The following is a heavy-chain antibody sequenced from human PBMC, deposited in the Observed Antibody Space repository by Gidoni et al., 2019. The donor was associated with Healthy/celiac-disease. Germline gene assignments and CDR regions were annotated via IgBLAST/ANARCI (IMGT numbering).Heavy chain of an antibody. J-gene: IGHJ4*02. CDR3: ARHLGPNSGWSLFDY. V-gene: IGHV4-39*01. CDR2: IYYSGST. CDR1: GGSISSSSYY. Sequence: QLQLQESGPGLVKPSETLSLTCTVSGGSISSSSYYWGWIRQPPGKGLEWIGSIYYSGSTYYNPSLKSRVTISVDTSKNQFSLKLSSVTAADTAVYYCARHLGPNSGWSLFDYWGQGTLVTVSS. D-gene: IGHD6-19*01.